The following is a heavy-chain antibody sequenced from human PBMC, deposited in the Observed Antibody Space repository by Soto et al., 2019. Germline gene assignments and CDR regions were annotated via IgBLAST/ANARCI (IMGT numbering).Heavy chain of an antibody. J-gene: IGHJ3*02. D-gene: IGHD6-13*01. CDR3: ARVLVAAAVSSPDAFDI. CDR2: ISAYNGNT. Sequence: ASVKVSCKASGYTFTSYGISWVRQAPGQGLEWMGWISAYNGNTNYAQELQGRVTMTTDTSTSTAYMELRSLRSDDTAVYYCARVLVAAAVSSPDAFDIWGQGTMVTVSS. V-gene: IGHV1-18*04. CDR1: GYTFTSYG.